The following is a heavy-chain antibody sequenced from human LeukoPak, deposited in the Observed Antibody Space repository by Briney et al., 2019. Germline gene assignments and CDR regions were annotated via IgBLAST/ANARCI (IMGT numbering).Heavy chain of an antibody. CDR2: ISSSGSTI. CDR3: ARDPDSGSYFDY. CDR1: GFTFSDYY. Sequence: GGSLRLSCAASGFTFSDYYMSWIRQAPGKGLEWVSYISSSGSTIYYADSVKGRFTISRDNAKNSLYLQTNSLRAEGTAVYYCARDPDSGSYFDYWGQGTLVTVSS. D-gene: IGHD1-26*01. V-gene: IGHV3-11*01. J-gene: IGHJ4*02.